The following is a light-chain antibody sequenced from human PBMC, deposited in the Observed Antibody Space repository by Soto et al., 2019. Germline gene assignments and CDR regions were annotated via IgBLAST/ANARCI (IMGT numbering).Light chain of an antibody. CDR2: GAS. V-gene: IGKV3-20*01. CDR1: QSVSSSY. CDR3: QQYGSSRT. J-gene: IGKJ1*01. Sequence: EIVLTQSPGTLSLSPGERATLSCRASQSVSSSYLAWYQQKPGQPPSLLIYGASSRATGLPDRCSGSGAGTVFPLTISRLEAEDFAVYYCQQYGSSRTFGQGTKVDIK.